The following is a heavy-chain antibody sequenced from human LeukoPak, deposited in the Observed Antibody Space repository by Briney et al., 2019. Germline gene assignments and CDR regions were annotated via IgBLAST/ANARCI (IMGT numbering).Heavy chain of an antibody. J-gene: IGHJ4*02. D-gene: IGHD4-17*01. CDR1: GGSFGGYY. V-gene: IGHV4-34*01. Sequence: SETLSLTCAVYGGSFGGYYWSWIHQPPGKGLEWIGEINHSGSTNYNPSLKSRVTISIDTSKNQFSLKLSSVTAADTAVYYCTRDRGDYSGFDYWGQGTLVTVSS. CDR3: TRDRGDYSGFDY. CDR2: INHSGST.